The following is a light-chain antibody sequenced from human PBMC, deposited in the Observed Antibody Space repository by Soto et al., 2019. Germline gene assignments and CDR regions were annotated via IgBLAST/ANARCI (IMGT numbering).Light chain of an antibody. V-gene: IGKV3-11*01. CDR3: HQRSNWPPLT. Sequence: EIVLTQSPATLSLSPGERATLSCRASQSVGGYLDWYQQKPGQAPRLLIYDASNRASGISARFSGSGSGTDFTLTISSLEPEDLAVYYCHQRSNWPPLTFGGGTKVEIK. CDR1: QSVGGY. J-gene: IGKJ4*01. CDR2: DAS.